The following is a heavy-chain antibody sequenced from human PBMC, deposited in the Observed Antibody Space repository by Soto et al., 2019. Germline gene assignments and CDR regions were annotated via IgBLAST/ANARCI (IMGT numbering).Heavy chain of an antibody. D-gene: IGHD2-2*01. Sequence: LSFPGRVVGGAFPAAGYDGSWIRQPTGRGLEWIGYIYYSGSTYYNPSLKSRVTISVDTSKNQSSLKLSSVTAAETDVYYCARGGDIVVVPAAMTYDYWGQGTRVTVS. CDR1: GGAFPAAGYD. J-gene: IGHJ4*02. V-gene: IGHV4-30-4*01. CDR2: IYYSGST. CDR3: ARGGDIVVVPAAMTYDY.